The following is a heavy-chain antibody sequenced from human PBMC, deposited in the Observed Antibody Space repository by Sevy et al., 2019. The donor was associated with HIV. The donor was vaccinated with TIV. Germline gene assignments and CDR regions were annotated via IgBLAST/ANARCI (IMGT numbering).Heavy chain of an antibody. CDR1: GDSIISSHYS. CDR3: ARLHPGEEAGGWFDP. J-gene: IGHJ5*02. Sequence: SETLSLTCTVSGDSIISSHYSWGWIRQPTGKRQEWIGTFSYSGSAYYSPSLKSRVTISVDTSTNHFSLKLTSVTAADTSVYYCARLHPGEEAGGWFDPWGQGTLVTVSS. CDR2: FSYSGSA. D-gene: IGHD3-16*01. V-gene: IGHV4-39*02.